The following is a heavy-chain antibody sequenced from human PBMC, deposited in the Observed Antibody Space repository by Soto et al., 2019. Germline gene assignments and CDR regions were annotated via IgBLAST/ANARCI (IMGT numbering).Heavy chain of an antibody. CDR3: VRGEMRSSSGHTWFDT. CDR2: INIGGDT. J-gene: IGHJ5*02. D-gene: IGHD6-6*01. CDR1: GFTVSSYE. Sequence: SLRLSCAASGFTVSSYEMHWVRQGTGKGLEWVSRINIGGDTLYLGSVKGRFTVSRENARNSAYLQMNSLRVGDTAVYYCVRGEMRSSSGHTWFDTWGQGVLVTVSS. V-gene: IGHV3-13*01.